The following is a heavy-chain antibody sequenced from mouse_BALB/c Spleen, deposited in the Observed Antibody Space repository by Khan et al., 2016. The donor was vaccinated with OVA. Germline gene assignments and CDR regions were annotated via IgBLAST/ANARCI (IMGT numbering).Heavy chain of an antibody. D-gene: IGHD2-3*01. CDR1: GYSITSDYA. J-gene: IGHJ4*01. Sequence: VQLKESGPGLVKPSQSLSLTCTVTGYSITSDYAWNWIRQFPGNKLEWMGYISYSGSTNYNPALKSRISITRDTSKNPFFLQLNSVTTEDTATYYCARDGSRYNYAMDYWGQGTSVTVSS. CDR2: ISYSGST. V-gene: IGHV3-2*02. CDR3: ARDGSRYNYAMDY.